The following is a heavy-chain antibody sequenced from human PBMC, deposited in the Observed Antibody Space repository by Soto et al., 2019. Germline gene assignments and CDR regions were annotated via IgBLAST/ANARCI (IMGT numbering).Heavy chain of an antibody. CDR3: ARGIEGWYQGRYYYGMDV. J-gene: IGHJ6*02. D-gene: IGHD6-19*01. Sequence: QVQLQESGPGLVKPSETLSLTCTVSGGSVSSGSYYWSWIRQPPGKGLEWIGYIYYSGSTNYNPSLESRVAITVXXSKNQFSLKLSSVTAAATAVYYCARGIEGWYQGRYYYGMDVWGQGTTVTVSS. CDR2: IYYSGST. CDR1: GGSVSSGSYY. V-gene: IGHV4-61*01.